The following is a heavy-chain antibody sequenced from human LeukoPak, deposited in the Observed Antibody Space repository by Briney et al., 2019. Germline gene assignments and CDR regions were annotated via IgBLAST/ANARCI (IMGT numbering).Heavy chain of an antibody. CDR3: TTGVQLWLLRDY. J-gene: IGHJ4*02. D-gene: IGHD5-18*01. CDR2: IKSKTDDGTT. V-gene: IGHV3-15*01. Sequence: GGSLRLSCAASGFTFSNAWMSWVRQAPGKGLEWVGRIKSKTDDGTTDYAAPVKGRFTISRDDSKNTLYLQMNSLKTEDTAVYYCTTGVQLWLLRDYWGQGTLVTVSS. CDR1: GFTFSNAW.